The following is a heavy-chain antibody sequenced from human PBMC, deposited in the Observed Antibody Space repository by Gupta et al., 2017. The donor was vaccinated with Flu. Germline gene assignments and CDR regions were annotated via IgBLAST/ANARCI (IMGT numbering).Heavy chain of an antibody. CDR2: IAADGSVK. Sequence: VQPGGSLRLSCAASGFIFRNYWMDWVRQAPGKGLQWVANIAADGSVKNYADSVKGRFTISRDDARDSLYLQMNSLRAEDTAVYYCARNRGWQQFDYWGQGALVTVSS. D-gene: IGHD3-10*01. J-gene: IGHJ4*02. CDR3: ARNRGWQQFDY. CDR1: GFIFRNYW. V-gene: IGHV3-7*01.